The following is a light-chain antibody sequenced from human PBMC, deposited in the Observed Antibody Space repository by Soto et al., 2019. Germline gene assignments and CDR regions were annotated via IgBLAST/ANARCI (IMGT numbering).Light chain of an antibody. CDR3: QQSSSWPT. CDR1: QSVSSN. CDR2: AAF. J-gene: IGKJ2*01. Sequence: EIVLTQSPATLSSSPGKRATLSCRASQSVSSNLAWYQQKLGQAPRLLIFAAFNRATGIPPRFSGSGYGTDFTLTISNLEHEDFAVYYCQQSSSWPTFGQGTKLEIK. V-gene: IGKV3-11*01.